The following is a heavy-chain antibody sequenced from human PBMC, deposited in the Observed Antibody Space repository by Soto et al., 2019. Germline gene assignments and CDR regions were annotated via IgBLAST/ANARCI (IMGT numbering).Heavy chain of an antibody. D-gene: IGHD3-22*01. CDR3: ATSSGYYSNDFDY. J-gene: IGHJ4*02. V-gene: IGHV1-18*01. Sequence: ASVKVSCKASGYTFTSYGISWVRQAPGQGLEWMGWISAYNGNTNYAQKIQGRVTLTTDTSTSTAYMELRSLTSDDTAVYYCATSSGYYSNDFDYWGQGTLVTVSS. CDR2: ISAYNGNT. CDR1: GYTFTSYG.